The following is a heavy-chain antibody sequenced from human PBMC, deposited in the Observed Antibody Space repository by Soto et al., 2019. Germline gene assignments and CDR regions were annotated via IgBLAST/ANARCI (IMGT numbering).Heavy chain of an antibody. J-gene: IGHJ6*02. Sequence: GGSLRLSCAASGFTFSSYAMHWVRRAPGKGLEWVAVISYDGSNKYYADSVKGRFTISRDNSKNTLYLQMNSLRAEDTAVYYCARAYCISTSCYGYYGMDVWGQGT. D-gene: IGHD2-2*01. CDR3: ARAYCISTSCYGYYGMDV. CDR1: GFTFSSYA. CDR2: ISYDGSNK. V-gene: IGHV3-30-3*01.